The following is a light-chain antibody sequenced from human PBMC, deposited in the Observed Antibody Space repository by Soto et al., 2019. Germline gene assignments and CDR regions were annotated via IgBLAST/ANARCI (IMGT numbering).Light chain of an antibody. CDR2: GAS. CDR3: QQNYSPHPLT. Sequence: DIQMTQSPSSLSASVGDRVTITFRASQSINRHLNWYQQKPGKAPKVLIYGASSLQTGVPSRFSGSGSGTDFTLTISSLQPEDFATYYCQQNYSPHPLTFGGGTKV. J-gene: IGKJ4*01. CDR1: QSINRH. V-gene: IGKV1-39*01.